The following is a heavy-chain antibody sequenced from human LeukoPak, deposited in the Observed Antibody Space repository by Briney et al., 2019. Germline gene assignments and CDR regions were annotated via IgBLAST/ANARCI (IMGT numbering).Heavy chain of an antibody. CDR1: GYTFTNYA. J-gene: IGHJ1*01. V-gene: IGHV1-2*02. D-gene: IGHD6-13*01. CDR3: ARIGISARGTNFHH. CDR2: INSNSADT. Sequence: GASVKVSCQASGYTFTNYAMHWVRQAPGQGLEWMGWINSNSADTNYAQNFQGRVTMTRDTSISTAYMELSRLRSDDTALYYCARIGISARGTNFHHWGQGTLVTVSS.